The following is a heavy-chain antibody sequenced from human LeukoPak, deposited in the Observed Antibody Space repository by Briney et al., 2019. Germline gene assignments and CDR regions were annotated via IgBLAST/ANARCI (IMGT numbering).Heavy chain of an antibody. Sequence: GGSLRLSCAASGFTFSSYGMHWVRQAPGKGLEWVANIKQDGSEKLYVDSVKGRFAISRDNAKNSLYLQMNSLRVEDTAVYYCANIRGGWGQGTLVTVSS. J-gene: IGHJ4*02. V-gene: IGHV3-7*03. D-gene: IGHD3-16*01. CDR3: ANIRGG. CDR1: GFTFSSYG. CDR2: IKQDGSEK.